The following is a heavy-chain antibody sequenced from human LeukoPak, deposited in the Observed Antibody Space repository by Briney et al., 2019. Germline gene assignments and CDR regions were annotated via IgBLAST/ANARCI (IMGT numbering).Heavy chain of an antibody. J-gene: IGHJ4*02. CDR2: IYYSGST. CDR1: GGSISSSSYY. CDR3: ARVLGVVPAAHVDY. Sequence: SETLSLTCTVSGGSISSSSYYWGWIRQPPGKGLEWIGSIYYSGSTYYNPSLKSRVTISVDTSKNQFSLKLSSVTGADTAVYYCARVLGVVPAAHVDYWGQGTLVTVSS. D-gene: IGHD2-2*01. V-gene: IGHV4-39*07.